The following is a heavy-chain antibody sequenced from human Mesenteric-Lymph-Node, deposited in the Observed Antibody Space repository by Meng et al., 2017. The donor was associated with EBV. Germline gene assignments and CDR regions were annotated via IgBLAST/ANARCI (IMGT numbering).Heavy chain of an antibody. V-gene: IGHV1-3*04. J-gene: IGHJ4*02. CDR3: ARSGSYYGIDY. CDR2: ISTGNGNT. CDR1: GYIFTTYT. Sequence: QVQLVPSGVEVKKPGASVKVSCKASGYIFTTYTMHWVRQAPGQRLEWMGWISTGNGNTKFSQKFQGRVTIARDTSASTAYMELSSLRSEDTAIYYCARSGSYYGIDYWGQGTLVTASS. D-gene: IGHD1-26*01.